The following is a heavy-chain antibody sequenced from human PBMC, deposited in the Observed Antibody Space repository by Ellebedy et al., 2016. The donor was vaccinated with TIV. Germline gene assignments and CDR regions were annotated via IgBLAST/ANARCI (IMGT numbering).Heavy chain of an antibody. Sequence: PGGSLRLSCAASGFSFRSYWMSWVRQAPGKGLEWVANIYQDGSAQYYVDSVKGRFAISRDNAKNSLFLQMNSLRVEDTAVYYCARRGSYGDYAVQVNSWSDRWGRGTLVSVSS. CDR2: IYQDGSAQ. CDR3: ARRGSYGDYAVQVNSWSDR. V-gene: IGHV3-7*01. CDR1: GFSFRSYW. J-gene: IGHJ5*02. D-gene: IGHD4-17*01.